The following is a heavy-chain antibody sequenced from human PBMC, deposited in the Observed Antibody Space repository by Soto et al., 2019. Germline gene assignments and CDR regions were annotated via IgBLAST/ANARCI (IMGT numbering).Heavy chain of an antibody. J-gene: IGHJ4*02. CDR1: GYTFTDHY. D-gene: IGHD3-10*01. CDR2: INAGDGDT. CDR3: ARVRFFLVRVDPFDF. Sequence: QVQLVQSGAEVNKPGASVKVSCQVSGYTFTDHYLHWVRQAPGHGLEWMGWINAGDGDTNYAQKFQGRISMTRDTSIKTAYLELSRLMSVDTAVYYCARVRFFLVRVDPFDFWGQGTLVSVSS. V-gene: IGHV1-2*02.